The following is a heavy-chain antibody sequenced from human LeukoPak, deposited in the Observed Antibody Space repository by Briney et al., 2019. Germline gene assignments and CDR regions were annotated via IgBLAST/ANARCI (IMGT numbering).Heavy chain of an antibody. V-gene: IGHV4-38-2*02. CDR3: AREQWAYRSYYASSGYHDY. Sequence: SETLSLTCTVSGYSISSGYYWGWIRQPPGKGLEWIATISHSGSTYYNPSLKSRVTISVDTSRNQFSLNLTSVTAADTAMYYCAREQWAYRSYYASSGYHDYWGQGTLVTVSS. D-gene: IGHD3-22*01. CDR2: ISHSGST. J-gene: IGHJ4*02. CDR1: GYSISSGYY.